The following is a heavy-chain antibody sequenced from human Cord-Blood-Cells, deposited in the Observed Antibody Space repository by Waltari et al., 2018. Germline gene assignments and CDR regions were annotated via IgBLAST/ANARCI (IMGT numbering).Heavy chain of an antibody. V-gene: IGHV3-23*01. D-gene: IGHD3-9*01. Sequence: SCEASGFTFSSYAMSWVRQSPGKGLEWVSAISGSGGSTYYADSVKGRFTISRDNSKNTLYLQMNSLRAEDTAVYYCAKGHYDILTGYSYFDYWGQGTLVTVSS. CDR3: AKGHYDILTGYSYFDY. J-gene: IGHJ4*02. CDR1: GFTFSSYA. CDR2: ISGSGGST.